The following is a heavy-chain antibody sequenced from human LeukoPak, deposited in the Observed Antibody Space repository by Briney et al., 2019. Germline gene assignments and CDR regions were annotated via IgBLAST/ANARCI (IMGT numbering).Heavy chain of an antibody. J-gene: IGHJ4*02. V-gene: IGHV4-59*01. Sequence: PSETLSLTCTVSGGSISSYYWSWIRQPPGKGLEWIGYIYYSGSTNYNPSLKSRVTISVDTSKNQFSLKLSSVTAADTAVYYCARGDILTGYQDYWGQGTLVTVSS. CDR3: ARGDILTGYQDY. CDR1: GGSISSYY. D-gene: IGHD3-9*01. CDR2: IYYSGST.